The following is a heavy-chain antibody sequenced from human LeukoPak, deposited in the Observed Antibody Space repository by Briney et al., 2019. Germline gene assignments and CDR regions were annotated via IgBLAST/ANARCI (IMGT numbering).Heavy chain of an antibody. D-gene: IGHD5-18*01. J-gene: IGHJ4*02. CDR2: IGGDVRT. Sequence: PGGSLRLSCEASGFTFSSNAMSWVRQAPGKGLEWVSGIGGDVRTHYADSVKGRFTISRDNSKNTLYLQMNSLRAEDTAVYYCAKASGYSYGFRDYWGQGTLVTVSS. CDR1: GFTFSSNA. V-gene: IGHV3-23*01. CDR3: AKASGYSYGFRDY.